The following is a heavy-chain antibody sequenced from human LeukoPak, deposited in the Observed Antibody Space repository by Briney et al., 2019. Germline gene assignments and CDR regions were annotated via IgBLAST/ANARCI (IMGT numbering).Heavy chain of an antibody. CDR3: AKDMIPTSSGWYSPPFDY. CDR1: GFTFDDYA. J-gene: IGHJ4*02. V-gene: IGHV3-9*01. CDR2: ISWNSGSI. D-gene: IGHD6-19*01. Sequence: PGGSLRLSCAASGFTFDDYAMHWVRQAPGKGLEWVSGISWNSGSIGYADSVKGRFTISRDNAKNSLYLQMNSLRAEDTALYYCAKDMIPTSSGWYSPPFDYWGQGTLVTVSS.